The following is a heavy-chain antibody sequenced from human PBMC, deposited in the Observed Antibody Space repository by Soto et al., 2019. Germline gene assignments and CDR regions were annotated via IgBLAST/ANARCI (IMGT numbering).Heavy chain of an antibody. CDR2: IYPGDSDT. V-gene: IGHV5-51*01. CDR3: ARQGCGGSCYYKKPYYYYYMDV. CDR1: GYSVTSYW. D-gene: IGHD2-15*01. Sequence: PGESLKISCKGSGYSVTSYWIGWVRQMPGKGLEWMGIIYPGDSDTRYSPSFQGQVTISADKSISTAYLQWSSLKASDTAMYYCARQGCGGSCYYKKPYYYYYMDVWGKGTTVTVSS. J-gene: IGHJ6*03.